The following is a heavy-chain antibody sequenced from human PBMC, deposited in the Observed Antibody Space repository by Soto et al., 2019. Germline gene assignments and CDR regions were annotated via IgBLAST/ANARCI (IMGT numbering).Heavy chain of an antibody. V-gene: IGHV5-10-1*01. CDR3: AYRGAVAGTEYGMDV. J-gene: IGHJ6*02. Sequence: VESLKISCKGSGYSFTSYWISWVRQMPGKGLEWMGRIDPSDSYTNYSPSFQGHVTISADKSISTAYLQWSSLKASDTAMYYCAYRGAVAGTEYGMDVWGQGTTVTVSS. CDR1: GYSFTSYW. CDR2: IDPSDSYT. D-gene: IGHD6-19*01.